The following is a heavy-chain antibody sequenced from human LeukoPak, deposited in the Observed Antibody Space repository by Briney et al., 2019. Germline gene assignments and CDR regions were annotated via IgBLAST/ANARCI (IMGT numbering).Heavy chain of an antibody. CDR3: ARVRGSWYGVFDY. D-gene: IGHD6-13*01. V-gene: IGHV1-69*05. J-gene: IGHJ4*02. CDR2: IIPIIGTA. Sequence: ASVKVSCKGSVGTFSSYAICWVRQAPGQGLEWVGGIIPIIGTANYTQKFQGRVTITTDESTSTAYMELSSLRSEDTAVYYCARVRGSWYGVFDYWGQGTLVTVSS. CDR1: VGTFSSYA.